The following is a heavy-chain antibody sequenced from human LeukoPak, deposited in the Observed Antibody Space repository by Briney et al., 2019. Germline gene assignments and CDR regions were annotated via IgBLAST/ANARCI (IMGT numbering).Heavy chain of an antibody. J-gene: IGHJ4*02. CDR2: ISAYNGNT. Sequence: GASVKVSCKASGYTFTSYGISWVRQAPGQGLEWMGWISAYNGNTNYAQKLQGRVTMTTDTSTSTAYMELRSLRSDDTAVYYCAREYLLEGSWCYCYWGQGTLVTVSS. V-gene: IGHV1-18*01. D-gene: IGHD3-10*01. CDR3: AREYLLEGSWCYCY. CDR1: GYTFTSYG.